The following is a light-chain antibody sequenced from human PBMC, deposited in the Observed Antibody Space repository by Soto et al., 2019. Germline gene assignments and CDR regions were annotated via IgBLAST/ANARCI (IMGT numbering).Light chain of an antibody. CDR2: DVS. CDR1: SSDVGGYNY. V-gene: IGLV2-14*01. J-gene: IGLJ1*01. CDR3: SSYTSSTLYV. Sequence: QSALTQPASVSGSPGQSITISCTGTSSDVGGYNYVSWYQQHPGRAPKLIIYDVSNRPSGVSNRFSGSKSGNTASLTISGLQAEDAADYYCSSYTSSTLYVFGTGTKLTVL.